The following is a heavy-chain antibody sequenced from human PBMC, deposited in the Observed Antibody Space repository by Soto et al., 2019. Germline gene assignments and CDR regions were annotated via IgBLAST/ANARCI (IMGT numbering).Heavy chain of an antibody. J-gene: IGHJ5*02. Sequence: SLTCAVSGYSISSGYYWGWIRQPPGKGLEWIGSIYHSGSTYYNPSLKSRVTISVDTSKNQFSLKLSSVTAADTAVYYCARAEVTNWFDPWGQGTLVTVSS. CDR2: IYHSGST. CDR3: ARAEVTNWFDP. CDR1: GYSISSGYY. V-gene: IGHV4-38-2*01.